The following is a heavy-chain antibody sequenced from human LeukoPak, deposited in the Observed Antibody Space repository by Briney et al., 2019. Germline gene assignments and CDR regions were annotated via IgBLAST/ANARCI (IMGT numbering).Heavy chain of an antibody. CDR1: GFTFSSYG. J-gene: IGHJ4*02. CDR2: ISYDGSNQ. D-gene: IGHD3-22*01. V-gene: IGHV3-30*18. Sequence: PGGSLRLSCAASGFTFSSYGMHWVRQAPGKGLEWVSFISYDGSNQYYADSVKGRFTLFRDNSKNTLHLQMDSLRPEDTALYYCAKDLFYYDKGGFDYWGQGTPATVSS. CDR3: AKDLFYYDKGGFDY.